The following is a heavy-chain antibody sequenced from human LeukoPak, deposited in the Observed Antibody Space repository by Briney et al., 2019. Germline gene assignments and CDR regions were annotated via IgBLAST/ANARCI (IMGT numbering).Heavy chain of an antibody. CDR1: GGTFSSYA. D-gene: IGHD2-2*01. V-gene: IGHV1-46*03. J-gene: IGHJ4*02. CDR2: INPSGGST. Sequence: GSSVKVSCKASGGTFSSYAISWVRQAPGQGLEWMGIINPSGGSTSYAQKFQGRVTMTRDTSTSTVYMELSSLRSEDTAVYYCARVAAATRQTYFDYWGQGTLVTVSS. CDR3: ARVAAATRQTYFDY.